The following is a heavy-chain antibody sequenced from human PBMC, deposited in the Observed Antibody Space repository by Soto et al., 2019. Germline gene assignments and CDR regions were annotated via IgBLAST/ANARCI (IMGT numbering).Heavy chain of an antibody. Sequence: ASVKVSCKASGYSFTNFGFTWVRQAPGQRLEWMGWVSAYNGNTNYALKFQDRVSMTTDTSTSTAYMELRSLTSDDTAIYYCARSGATTADNWFATWGQGTLVTVSS. CDR3: ARSGATTADNWFAT. CDR1: GYSFTNFG. CDR2: VSAYNGNT. V-gene: IGHV1-18*01. D-gene: IGHD4-4*01. J-gene: IGHJ5*02.